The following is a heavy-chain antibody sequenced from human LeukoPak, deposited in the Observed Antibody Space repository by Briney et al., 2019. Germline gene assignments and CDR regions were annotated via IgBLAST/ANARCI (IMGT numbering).Heavy chain of an antibody. D-gene: IGHD6-13*01. J-gene: IGHJ4*02. CDR2: IWYGGSNK. Sequence: GGSLRLSCAASGFTFSSYGMHWVRQAPGKGLEWVAVIWYGGSNKYYADSVKGRFTISRDNSKNTLYLQMNSLRAEDTAVYYCAKDQGGEQQPALDYWGQGTLVTVSS. CDR1: GFTFSSYG. V-gene: IGHV3-33*06. CDR3: AKDQGGEQQPALDY.